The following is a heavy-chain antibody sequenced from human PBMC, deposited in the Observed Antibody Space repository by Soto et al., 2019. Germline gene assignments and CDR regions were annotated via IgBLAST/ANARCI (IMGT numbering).Heavy chain of an antibody. CDR3: ARLYCSGGSCYIGDYGMDV. V-gene: IGHV4-59*08. CDR1: GGSISSYY. D-gene: IGHD2-15*01. Sequence: SETLSLTCTVSGGSISSYYWSWIRQPPGKGLEWIGYIYYSGSTNYNPSLKSRVTISVDTSKNQFPLKLSSVTAADTAVYYCARLYCSGGSCYIGDYGMDVWGQGTTVSVSS. CDR2: IYYSGST. J-gene: IGHJ6*01.